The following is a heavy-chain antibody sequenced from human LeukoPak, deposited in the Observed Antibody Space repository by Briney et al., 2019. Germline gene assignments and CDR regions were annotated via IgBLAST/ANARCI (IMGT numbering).Heavy chain of an antibody. J-gene: IGHJ4*02. CDR3: AKAHKALLWFGELFSY. Sequence: GGSLRLSCTASGFTFGDYALSWVRQAPGKGLEWVGFIRTKAYGATREYAASVTGRFTISRDDSKSIAYLQMNSLRAEDTAVYYCAKAHKALLWFGELFSYWGQGTLVTVSS. V-gene: IGHV3-49*04. CDR1: GFTFGDYA. D-gene: IGHD3-10*01. CDR2: IRTKAYGATR.